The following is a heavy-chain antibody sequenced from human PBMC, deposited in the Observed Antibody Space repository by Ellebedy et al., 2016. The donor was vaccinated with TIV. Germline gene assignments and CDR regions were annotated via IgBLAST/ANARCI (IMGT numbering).Heavy chain of an antibody. V-gene: IGHV4-59*01. Sequence: MPSATLSLTCTVSGGSISPYYWTWIRQPPGKGLEWIGYIYSSGSINYTPSLKSRVTISVETSKRQFSLKLSSVTAVDTAVYYCARVQRGYSYGLWYWGQGTLVTVSS. CDR1: GGSISPYY. D-gene: IGHD5-18*01. CDR3: ARVQRGYSYGLWY. J-gene: IGHJ4*02. CDR2: IYSSGSI.